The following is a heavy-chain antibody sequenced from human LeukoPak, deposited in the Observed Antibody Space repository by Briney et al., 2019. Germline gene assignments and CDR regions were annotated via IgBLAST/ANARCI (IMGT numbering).Heavy chain of an antibody. CDR3: AKGLDSITMIVVVAQPDYFDY. CDR1: GFTFSSYA. J-gene: IGHJ4*02. D-gene: IGHD3-22*01. V-gene: IGHV3-23*01. Sequence: GGSLRLSCAASGFTFSSYAMSWVRQAPGKGLEWVSAISGSGGSTYYADSVKGRFTISRDNSKNMLYLQMNSLRAEDTAVYYCAKGLDSITMIVVVAQPDYFDYWGQGTLVTVSS. CDR2: ISGSGGST.